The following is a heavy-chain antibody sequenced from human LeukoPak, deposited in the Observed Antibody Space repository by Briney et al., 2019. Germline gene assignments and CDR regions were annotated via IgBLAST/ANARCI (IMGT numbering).Heavy chain of an antibody. J-gene: IGHJ5*02. CDR1: GFTFSSYS. Sequence: PGGSLRLSCAASGFTFSSYSMNWVRQAPGKGPEWVSSISSSSSYIYYADSVKGRFTISRDNAKNSLYLQMNSLRAEDTAVYYCARGGLYCSSTSCYISWGQGTLVTVSS. V-gene: IGHV3-21*01. CDR3: ARGGLYCSSTSCYIS. D-gene: IGHD2-2*02. CDR2: ISSSSSYI.